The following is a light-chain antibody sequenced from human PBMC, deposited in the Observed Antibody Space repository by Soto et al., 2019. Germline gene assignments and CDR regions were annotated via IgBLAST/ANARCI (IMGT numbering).Light chain of an antibody. CDR2: WAS. Sequence: DIVMTQSPDSLAVSLGERATINCKSSQSILYSSNNKNYLAWYQQKPGQPPKLLFYWASTRESGVPDRFSGSGSGTDFTRTISSLQAEDVAVYYCQQYYSTPLFTFGPGTKVEIK. V-gene: IGKV4-1*01. CDR1: QSILYSSNNKNY. J-gene: IGKJ3*01. CDR3: QQYYSTPLFT.